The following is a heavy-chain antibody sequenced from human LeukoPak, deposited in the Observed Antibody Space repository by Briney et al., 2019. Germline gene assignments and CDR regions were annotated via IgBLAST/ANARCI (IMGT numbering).Heavy chain of an antibody. V-gene: IGHV6-1*01. CDR1: GDSVSSNNAA. CDR3: AREADYGGKSAEFDF. Sequence: SQTLSLTCAISGDSVSSNNAAWTWIRQSPSRGLEWLGRTYYRSKCYNDYAVSVKSRITINPDTSKNQFSLHLSSVTPEDTAVYYCAREADYGGKSAEFDFWGQGTLVTVSS. D-gene: IGHD4-23*01. J-gene: IGHJ4*02. CDR2: TYYRSKCYN.